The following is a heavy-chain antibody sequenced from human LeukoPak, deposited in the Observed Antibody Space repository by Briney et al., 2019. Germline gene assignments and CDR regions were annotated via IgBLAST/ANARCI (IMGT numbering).Heavy chain of an antibody. J-gene: IGHJ4*02. V-gene: IGHV3-74*01. CDR1: GFSFSDYW. D-gene: IGHD7-27*01. CDR2: VKGDGSGI. Sequence: PGGSLRLSCAASGFSFSDYWMLWVRHAPGKGLLWVSRVKGDGSGITYADSVKGRFTISRDNAKNTLYLQMNSLRVEDTAVYYCARDYWGSGDYWGQGTLVTVSS. CDR3: ARDYWGSGDY.